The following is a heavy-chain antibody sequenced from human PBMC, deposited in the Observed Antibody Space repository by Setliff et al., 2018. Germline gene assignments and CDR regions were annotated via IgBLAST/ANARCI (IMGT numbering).Heavy chain of an antibody. D-gene: IGHD3-16*01. J-gene: IGHJ2*01. CDR1: GASITNINYY. Sequence: SETLSLTCTVSGASITNINYYWGLIRQPPGKGLEWIGSIFYSGRTFYNPSLKSRVTISVDTSKNQFSLKLSSVTAADTAVYYCARPPRGGRWYFDLWGRGTLVTVSS. CDR3: ARPPRGGRWYFDL. CDR2: IFYSGRT. V-gene: IGHV4-39*07.